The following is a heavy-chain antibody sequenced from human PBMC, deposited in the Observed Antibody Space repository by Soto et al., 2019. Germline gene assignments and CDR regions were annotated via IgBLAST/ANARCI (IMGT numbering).Heavy chain of an antibody. CDR2: IYYSGST. J-gene: IGHJ4*02. CDR1: GGSISSSSYY. Sequence: SETLSLTCTVSGGSISSSSYYWGWIRQPPGKGLEWIGSIYYSGSTYYNPSLKSRVTISVDTSKNQFSLKLSSVTAADTAVYYCASTTLTYYYDSSGYYFDYWAQGTLVTVSS. V-gene: IGHV4-39*01. CDR3: ASTTLTYYYDSSGYYFDY. D-gene: IGHD3-22*01.